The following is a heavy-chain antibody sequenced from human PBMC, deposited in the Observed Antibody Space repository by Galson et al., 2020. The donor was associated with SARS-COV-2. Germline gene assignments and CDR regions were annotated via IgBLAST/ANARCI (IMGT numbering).Heavy chain of an antibody. Sequence: SETLSLTCTVSGGSVSSGSYYWSWIRQPPGKGLEWIGYIYYSGSTNYNPSLKSRVTISVDTSKNQFSLKLSSVTAADTAVYYCARQIPPYYYDSSGYYRSNPGGAFDIWGQGTMVTVSS. CDR2: IYYSGST. CDR3: ARQIPPYYYDSSGYYRSNPGGAFDI. V-gene: IGHV4-61*01. D-gene: IGHD3-22*01. CDR1: GGSVSSGSYY. J-gene: IGHJ3*02.